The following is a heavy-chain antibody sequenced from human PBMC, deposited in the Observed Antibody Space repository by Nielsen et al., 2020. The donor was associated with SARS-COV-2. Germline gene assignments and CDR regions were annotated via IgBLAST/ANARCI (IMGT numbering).Heavy chain of an antibody. CDR1: GFTFDDYA. CDR2: ISWNSGSI. J-gene: IGHJ5*02. V-gene: IGHV3-9*01. CDR3: ARNLAGYSTRLAFDP. D-gene: IGHD6-13*01. Sequence: SLKISCAAPGFTFDDYAMHWVRQAPGKGLEWVSGISWNSGSIGYADSVKGRFTISRDNAKNSLYLQMNSLRAEDTALYYCARNLAGYSTRLAFDPWGQGTLVTVSS.